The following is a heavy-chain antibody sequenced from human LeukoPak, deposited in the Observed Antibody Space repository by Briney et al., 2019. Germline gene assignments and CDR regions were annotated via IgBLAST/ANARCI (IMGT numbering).Heavy chain of an antibody. CDR1: GFTFSSYS. D-gene: IGHD3-10*01. V-gene: IGHV3-21*01. Sequence: GGALGLSFAASGFTFSSYSMNWGRPAPGKGVGWGSSISSSSSYIYYADSVKGRFTISRDNAKNSLYLQMNSLRAEDTAVYYCARVPPKDVLLWFGEFYYMDVWGKGTTVTVSS. J-gene: IGHJ6*03. CDR3: ARVPPKDVLLWFGEFYYMDV. CDR2: ISSSSSYI.